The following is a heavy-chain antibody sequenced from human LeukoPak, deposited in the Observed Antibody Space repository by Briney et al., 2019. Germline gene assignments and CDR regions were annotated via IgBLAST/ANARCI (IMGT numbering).Heavy chain of an antibody. CDR1: GDTVSSNRAA. V-gene: IGHV6-1*01. D-gene: IGHD7-27*01. CDR2: TYYRSKWYN. CDR3: ARDPITGDRFDY. Sequence: SQTLSLSCAISGDTVSSNRAAWNWIRQSPSRGLEWLGRTYYRSKWYNDYAPSVKSRITINPDTSKNQFSLQLNSVTPEDTAVYYCARDPITGDRFDYWGQGTLVTVSS. J-gene: IGHJ4*02.